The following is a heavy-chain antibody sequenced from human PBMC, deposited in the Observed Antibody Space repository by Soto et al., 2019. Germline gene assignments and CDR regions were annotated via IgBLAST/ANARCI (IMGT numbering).Heavy chain of an antibody. CDR3: ARHDGGGTTSSYYGMDV. CDR1: GYSFTNYW. Sequence: GESLKISCRGSGYSFTNYWITWVRQMPGKGLEWMGRIDPSDSFATYSPSFQGHVTISADTSTTTAYLQWSSLKASDTAMYFCARHDGGGTTSSYYGMDVWGQGTTVTVSS. V-gene: IGHV5-10-1*01. J-gene: IGHJ6*02. D-gene: IGHD1-1*01. CDR2: IDPSDSFA.